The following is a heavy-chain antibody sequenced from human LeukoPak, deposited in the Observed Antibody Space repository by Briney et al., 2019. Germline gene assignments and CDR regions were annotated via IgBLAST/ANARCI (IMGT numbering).Heavy chain of an antibody. J-gene: IGHJ4*02. CDR2: ISGSGGST. CDR1: GFTFSSYA. D-gene: IGHD3-22*01. Sequence: GGSLRLSCAASGFTFSSYAMSWVRQAPGKGLEWVSAISGSGGSTYYADSVKGRFTISRDNSKNTLYLQMNSLRAEDSAVYYCAKVPGPYYDSSGYHMHYWGQGTLVTVSS. V-gene: IGHV3-23*01. CDR3: AKVPGPYYDSSGYHMHY.